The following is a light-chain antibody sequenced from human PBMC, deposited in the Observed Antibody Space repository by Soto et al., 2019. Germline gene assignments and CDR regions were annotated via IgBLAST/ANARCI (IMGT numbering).Light chain of an antibody. CDR3: SSYTSSSTYV. J-gene: IGLJ1*01. CDR1: SSDVGGYNY. Sequence: QSALTQPASVSGSPGQSITISCTGTSSDVGGYNYVSWYQQHPGNAPKLMIYEVSNRPSGVSNRFSGSKSGNTASLTISGLPAEDEADYYCSSYTSSSTYVFGTGTKLTVL. CDR2: EVS. V-gene: IGLV2-14*01.